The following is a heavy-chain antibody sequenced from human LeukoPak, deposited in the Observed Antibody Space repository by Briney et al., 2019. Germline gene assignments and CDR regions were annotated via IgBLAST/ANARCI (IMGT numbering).Heavy chain of an antibody. CDR3: ARLGSDAFDI. CDR1: GFTVSNKY. D-gene: IGHD3-10*01. Sequence: GGSLRLSCAASGFTVSNKYMSWVRQAPGKGLEWVAVIYSGGSTYYADSVKGRFAISRDNSKNTLYLQMNSLRAEDTAVYYCARLGSDAFDIWGQGTMVTVSS. J-gene: IGHJ3*02. CDR2: IYSGGST. V-gene: IGHV3-53*01.